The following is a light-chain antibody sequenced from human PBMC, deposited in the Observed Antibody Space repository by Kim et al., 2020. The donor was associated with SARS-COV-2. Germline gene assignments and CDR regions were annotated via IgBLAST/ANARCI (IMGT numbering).Light chain of an antibody. V-gene: IGLV1-40*01. Sequence: QPVLTQPPSVSGAPGQRVTFSCAGTSSNIGAGYGVHWYQQIPGTAPRLLISDSTNRPSGVPDRFSGSISGTSASLVITGLQVDDEADYYCQSFDNSLTGVVFGGGTQLTVL. CDR2: DST. CDR3: QSFDNSLTGVV. J-gene: IGLJ2*01. CDR1: SSNIGAGYG.